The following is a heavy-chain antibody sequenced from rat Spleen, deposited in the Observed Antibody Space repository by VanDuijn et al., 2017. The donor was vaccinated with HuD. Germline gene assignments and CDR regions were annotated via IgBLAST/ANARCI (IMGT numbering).Heavy chain of an antibody. CDR1: GFTFRNYD. D-gene: IGHD1-9*01. CDR2: ISTTGGST. CDR3: ARPAGYGYNLNWFGY. V-gene: IGHV5-25*01. J-gene: IGHJ3*01. Sequence: EVQLVESGGGLVQPGRSLKLSCAASGFTFRNYDMAWVRQAPTKGLEWVASISTTGGSTYYRDSVKGRFTVSRDNAKSTRYLQMDSLRSEDTATYYCARPAGYGYNLNWFGYWGQGTLGTVSS.